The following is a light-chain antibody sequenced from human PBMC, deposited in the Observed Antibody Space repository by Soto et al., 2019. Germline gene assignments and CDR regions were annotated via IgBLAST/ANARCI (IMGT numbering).Light chain of an antibody. CDR3: QRYGDSPPNT. CDR2: AAS. Sequence: EIVLTPSPGTLSLSPREGATLSCRATQSVNSRYLAWYQQKPGQAPRLLIYAASTRATGIPDRFSGSASGTDFTLTISRLEPEDFAVYYCQRYGDSPPNTFGQGTKVDIK. J-gene: IGKJ2*01. CDR1: QSVNSRY. V-gene: IGKV3-20*01.